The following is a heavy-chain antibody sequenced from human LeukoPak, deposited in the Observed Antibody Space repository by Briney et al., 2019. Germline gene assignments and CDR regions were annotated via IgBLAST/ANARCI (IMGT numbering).Heavy chain of an antibody. CDR1: GNTFTGYY. D-gene: IGHD3-10*01. Sequence: ASLNVCCKASGNTFTGYYIHWVRQAPGPGQYLMGCINHNSCGISYAQKCQGRVTMTRDTSISTAYMVLSRLRSDDTAVYYCATYQYDSGTYLDFWGQGTLVTVSA. V-gene: IGHV1-2*02. CDR3: ATYQYDSGTYLDF. CDR2: INHNSCGI. J-gene: IGHJ4*02.